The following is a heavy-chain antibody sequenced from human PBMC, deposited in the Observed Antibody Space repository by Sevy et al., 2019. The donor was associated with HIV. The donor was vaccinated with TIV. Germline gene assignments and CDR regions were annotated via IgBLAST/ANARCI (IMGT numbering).Heavy chain of an antibody. J-gene: IGHJ4*02. V-gene: IGHV1-69*13. D-gene: IGHD3-22*01. Sequence: ASVKVSCKASGGTFSSYAISWVRQAPGQGLEWMGGIIPIFGTANYAQKFQGRVTITADESTGTAYMELSSLRSEDTAVYYCAMTDYYDSSGYYYDYWGQGTLVTVSS. CDR1: GGTFSSYA. CDR3: AMTDYYDSSGYYYDY. CDR2: IIPIFGTA.